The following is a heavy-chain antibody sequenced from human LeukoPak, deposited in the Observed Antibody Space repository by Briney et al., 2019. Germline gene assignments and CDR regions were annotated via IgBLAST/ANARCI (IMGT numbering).Heavy chain of an antibody. CDR3: AKDHLSWMAYDILTGYS. J-gene: IGHJ5*02. D-gene: IGHD3-9*01. Sequence: GGSLRLSCAASGFTFSSYAVHWVRQAPGKGLEWVALISYDGSNKYYADSVKGRFTISRDNSKNTLYLQMNSLRAEDTAVYYCAKDHLSWMAYDILTGYSWGQGTLVTVSS. V-gene: IGHV3-30*04. CDR1: GFTFSSYA. CDR2: ISYDGSNK.